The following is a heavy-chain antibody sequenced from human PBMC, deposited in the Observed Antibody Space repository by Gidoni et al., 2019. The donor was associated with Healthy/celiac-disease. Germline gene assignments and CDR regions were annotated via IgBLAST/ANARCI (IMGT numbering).Heavy chain of an antibody. V-gene: IGHV4-59*01. Sequence: QVQLQESGPGLVKPSETLSLTCTVSGGSISSDYWSLIRQPPGKGLGWIGYIYYSGSTNYNPSLKSRVTISVDTSKNQFALKLSSVTAADTAVYYCARESLGYLDYGGQGTLVTVSS. CDR1: GGSISSDY. J-gene: IGHJ4*02. CDR3: ARESLGYLDY. D-gene: IGHD3-16*01. CDR2: IYYSGST.